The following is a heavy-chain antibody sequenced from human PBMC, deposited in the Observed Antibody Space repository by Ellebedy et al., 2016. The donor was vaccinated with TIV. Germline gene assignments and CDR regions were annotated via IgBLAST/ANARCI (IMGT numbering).Heavy chain of an antibody. J-gene: IGHJ4*02. Sequence: GESLKISCAASGFTFSSYAMSWVRQAPGKGLEWVSAISGSGGSTYYADSVKGRFTISRDNSKNTLYLQMNSLRAEDTAVYYCAKDSGWLPSPVGDYWGQGTLVTVSS. CDR3: AKDSGWLPSPVGDY. CDR2: ISGSGGST. D-gene: IGHD5-12*01. CDR1: GFTFSSYA. V-gene: IGHV3-23*01.